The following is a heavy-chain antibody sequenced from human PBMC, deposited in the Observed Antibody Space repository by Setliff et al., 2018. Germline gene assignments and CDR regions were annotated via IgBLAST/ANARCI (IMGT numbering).Heavy chain of an antibody. V-gene: IGHV7-4-1*02. CDR1: GYTFTSYD. D-gene: IGHD1-26*01. J-gene: IGHJ6*03. CDR2: INTNTGNP. Sequence: ASVKVSCKASGYTFTSYDINWVRQATGQGLEWMGWINTNTGNPTYAQGFTGRFVFSLDTSVSTAYLQISSLKAEDTAVYYCAREVVGATRDYYYYYMDVWGKGTTVTVSS. CDR3: AREVVGATRDYYYYYMDV.